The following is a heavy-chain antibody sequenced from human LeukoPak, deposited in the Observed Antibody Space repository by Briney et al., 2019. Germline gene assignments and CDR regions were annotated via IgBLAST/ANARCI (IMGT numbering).Heavy chain of an antibody. Sequence: GASVKVSCKASGYTFTTYTMHWVRQAPGQRLEWMGWINAGNGNTKYSQKFQGRVTITRDTSASTAYMELSSLRSEDAAVYYCATLSVSDYWGQGTLVTASS. J-gene: IGHJ4*02. D-gene: IGHD3-16*02. V-gene: IGHV1-3*01. CDR3: ATLSVSDY. CDR2: INAGNGNT. CDR1: GYTFTTYT.